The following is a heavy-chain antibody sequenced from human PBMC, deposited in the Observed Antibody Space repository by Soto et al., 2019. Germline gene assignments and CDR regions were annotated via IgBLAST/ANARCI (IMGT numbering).Heavy chain of an antibody. J-gene: IGHJ4*02. V-gene: IGHV3-15*07. CDR1: GFTFSNAW. CDR2: IKSKTDGGTT. CDR3: TSGFCGGGICYDY. D-gene: IGHD2-15*01. Sequence: GGSLRLSCAASGFTFSNAWMNWVRQAPGKGLEWVGRIKSKTDGGTTEYAASVKGRFTISRDGSKSIAYLQMNSLKTEDTALYYCTSGFCGGGICYDYWGQGTLVTVSS.